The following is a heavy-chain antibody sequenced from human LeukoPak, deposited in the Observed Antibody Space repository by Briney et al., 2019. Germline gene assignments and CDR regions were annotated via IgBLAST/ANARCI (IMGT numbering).Heavy chain of an antibody. V-gene: IGHV4-30-2*01. CDR2: IYHSGST. CDR1: GGSISSGDYY. CDR3: ARRGYSGYDLFDY. D-gene: IGHD5-12*01. J-gene: IGHJ4*02. Sequence: SETLSLTCTVSGGSISSGDYYWSWIRQPPGKGLEWIGYIYHSGSTYYNPSLKSRVTISVDRSKNQFSLKLSSVTAADTAVYYCARRGYSGYDLFDYWGQGTLVTVSS.